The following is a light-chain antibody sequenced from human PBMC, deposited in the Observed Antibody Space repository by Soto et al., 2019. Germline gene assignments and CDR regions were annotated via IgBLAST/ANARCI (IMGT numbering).Light chain of an antibody. J-gene: IGKJ3*01. CDR1: QDIRNY. V-gene: IGKV1-27*01. CDR3: QKYDRAPFT. CDR2: AAS. Sequence: DIQMTQSPSSLSVSVGDRVTITCRASQDIRNYLAWYQQKPGKVPKLLIYAASTLQSGVPSRFSGSGSGTDFTLTINSLQPEDIATYYCQKYDRAPFTFGPATKVDFK.